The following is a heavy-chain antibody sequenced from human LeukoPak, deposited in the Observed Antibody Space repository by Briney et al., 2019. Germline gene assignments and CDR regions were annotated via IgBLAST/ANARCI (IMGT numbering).Heavy chain of an antibody. Sequence: ASVKVSCKASGYTSTSYGISWVRQAPGQGLEWMGWISAYNGNTNYAQKLQGRVTMTTDTSTSTACMELRSLRSDDTAVYYCARDHGTGYFDYWDQGTLVTVSS. J-gene: IGHJ4*02. D-gene: IGHD3-10*01. CDR1: GYTSTSYG. CDR3: ARDHGTGYFDY. CDR2: ISAYNGNT. V-gene: IGHV1-18*01.